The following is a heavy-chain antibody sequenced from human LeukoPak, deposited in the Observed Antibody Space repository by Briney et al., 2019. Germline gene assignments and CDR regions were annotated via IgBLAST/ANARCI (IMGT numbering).Heavy chain of an antibody. CDR3: ARCTSTSCYNFDY. J-gene: IGHJ4*02. Sequence: SETLSLTCTVSGGSINSGSFYWNWIRQSAGKGLEWIGHIYTSGTTNCNPSLKSRVTISLDTSKNQFSLKLNSVTAADTAVYYCARCTSTSCYNFDYWGQGALVTVSS. CDR2: IYTSGTT. D-gene: IGHD2-2*02. CDR1: GGSINSGSFY. V-gene: IGHV4-61*09.